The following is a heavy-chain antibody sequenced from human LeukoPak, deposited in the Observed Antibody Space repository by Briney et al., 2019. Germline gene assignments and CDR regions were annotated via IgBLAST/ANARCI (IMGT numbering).Heavy chain of an antibody. V-gene: IGHV3-21*01. CDR2: IRSTSNYI. Sequence: GGSLRLSCAASGFTFSTYSMNWVRQAPGKGLEWVSSIRSTSNYIYYADSMKGRFTISRDNAKNSLYLQMNSLRADDTAVYYCARVPGDVWGKGTTVTVSS. CDR1: GFTFSTYS. D-gene: IGHD1-14*01. CDR3: ARVPGDV. J-gene: IGHJ6*04.